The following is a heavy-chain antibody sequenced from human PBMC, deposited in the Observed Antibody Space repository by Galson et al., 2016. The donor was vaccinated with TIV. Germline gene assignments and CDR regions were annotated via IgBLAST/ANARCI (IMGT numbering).Heavy chain of an antibody. J-gene: IGHJ6*02. D-gene: IGHD3-10*01. V-gene: IGHV3-53*01. CDR2: IYSAGNT. Sequence: SLRLSCAGSGFTVSGTSMSWVRQAPGKGLEWVSLIYSAGNTFYADSVKGRLTLSRDNSKNTGYLQISSLRVEDTAVYYCARVSDVVRGYGLDVWGQGTMVTVAS. CDR1: GFTVSGTS. CDR3: ARVSDVVRGYGLDV.